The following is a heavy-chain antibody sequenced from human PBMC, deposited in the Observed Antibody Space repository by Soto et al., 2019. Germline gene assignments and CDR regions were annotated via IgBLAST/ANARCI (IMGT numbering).Heavy chain of an antibody. Sequence: QVQLQESGPGLVKPSENLSLTCTVSGGSISRYYWSWIRQPPGKGLECIGYIYYSGSTNYNPSLKSRVTISVDTSKNQFSLKLSSVTAADTAVYYCAREVTLETTGRYYYYYGMDVWGQGTTVTVSS. J-gene: IGHJ6*02. CDR2: IYYSGST. D-gene: IGHD2-21*02. V-gene: IGHV4-59*01. CDR3: AREVTLETTGRYYYYYGMDV. CDR1: GGSISRYY.